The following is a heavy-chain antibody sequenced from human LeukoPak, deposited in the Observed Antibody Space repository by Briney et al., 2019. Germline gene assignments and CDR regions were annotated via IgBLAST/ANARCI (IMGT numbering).Heavy chain of an antibody. CDR1: GYTLTELS. Sequence: GASVKVSCKVSGYTLTELSMHWVRQAPGKGLEWMGGFDPEDGETIYAQKIQGRVTMTTDTSTNTAYMELRSLRSDDTATYYCARDQGLSPSLWDYWGQGTLITVSS. D-gene: IGHD2-21*01. CDR3: ARDQGLSPSLWDY. J-gene: IGHJ4*02. CDR2: FDPEDGET. V-gene: IGHV1-24*01.